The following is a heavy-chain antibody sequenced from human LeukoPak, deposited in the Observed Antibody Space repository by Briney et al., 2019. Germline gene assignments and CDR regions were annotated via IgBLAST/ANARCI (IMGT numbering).Heavy chain of an antibody. CDR3: ARVGTWELQRVFDY. Sequence: GVSLRLSCAPSGFTFSDYWMTWVRQVPGKGLEWVANINRGGNEVHYVDSVKGRFTISRDNAKNSLYLQLDSLRVEDTAVYYCARVGTWELQRVFDYWGQGTLVTVSS. J-gene: IGHJ4*02. D-gene: IGHD1-26*01. CDR2: INRGGNEV. V-gene: IGHV3-7*01. CDR1: GFTFSDYW.